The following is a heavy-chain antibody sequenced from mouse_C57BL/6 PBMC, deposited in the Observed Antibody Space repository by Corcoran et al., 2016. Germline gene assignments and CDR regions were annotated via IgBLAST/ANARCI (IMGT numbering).Heavy chain of an antibody. CDR2: INPNNGGT. V-gene: IGHV1-26*01. J-gene: IGHJ2*01. Sequence: EVQLQQSGPELVKPGASVKISCKASGYTFTDYYMNWVKQSHGKSLEWIGDINPNNGGTSYNQKFKGKATLTVDKSSSTAYMELRSLTSEDSAVYYCARDGKAFDYWGQGTTLTVSS. CDR1: GYTFTDYY. CDR3: ARDGKAFDY. D-gene: IGHD2-1*01.